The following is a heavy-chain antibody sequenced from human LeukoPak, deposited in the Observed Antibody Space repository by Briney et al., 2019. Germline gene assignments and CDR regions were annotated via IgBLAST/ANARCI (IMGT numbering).Heavy chain of an antibody. Sequence: VASVKVSCKVSGYTLTELSMHWVRQAPGKGLEWMGGFDPEDGETIYAQKFQGRVTMTEDTSTDTAYMELSSLRSEDTAVYYCATRTWRGDDFWSGYPPHNFDHWGQGTLVTVSS. D-gene: IGHD3-3*01. CDR2: FDPEDGET. J-gene: IGHJ4*02. CDR1: GYTLTELS. CDR3: ATRTWRGDDFWSGYPPHNFDH. V-gene: IGHV1-24*01.